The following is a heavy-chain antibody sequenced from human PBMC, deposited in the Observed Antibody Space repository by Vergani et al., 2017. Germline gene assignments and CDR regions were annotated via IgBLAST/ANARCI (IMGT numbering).Heavy chain of an antibody. J-gene: IGHJ4*02. CDR2: IGTAGDT. CDR1: GFTFSSYD. D-gene: IGHD3-16*01. V-gene: IGHV3-13*01. CDR3: ARGGVTTFGYYFDY. Sequence: EVQLVESGGGLVQPGGSLRLSCAASGFTFSSYDMHWVRQATGKGLEWVSAIGTAGDTYYPGSVKGRFTISRENAQNSLYLQMNSLRAGDTAVYYCARGGVTTFGYYFDYWGQGTLVTVSS.